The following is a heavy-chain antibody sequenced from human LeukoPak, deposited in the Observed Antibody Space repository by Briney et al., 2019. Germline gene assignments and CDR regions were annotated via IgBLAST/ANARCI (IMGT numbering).Heavy chain of an antibody. V-gene: IGHV4-34*01. CDR1: GGSFSGYS. D-gene: IGHD3-3*01. CDR3: ASPYYDFWSGSRGYFDY. CDR2: INHSGST. J-gene: IGHJ4*02. Sequence: TSETLSLTCAVYGGSFSGYSWSWICQPPGKGLEWIGEINHSGSTNYNPSLKSRVTISVDRSKNQFSLKLNSVTAADTAVYYCASPYYDFWSGSRGYFDYWGQGTPVTVSS.